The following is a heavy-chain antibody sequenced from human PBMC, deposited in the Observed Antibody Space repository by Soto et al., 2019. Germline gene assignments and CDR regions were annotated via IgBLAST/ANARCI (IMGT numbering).Heavy chain of an antibody. Sequence: EVQLVETGGDLIQSGGSLRLSCAASGFAVSTSYMMWVRQAPGKGLECVSVTYTGGSTDYADSVKGRFTVSRDDSRNTLYLQMDSLRAEDTAVYYCARDPPTTSDYAMAVWGQGTTVIVSS. CDR3: ARDPPTTSDYAMAV. D-gene: IGHD1-1*01. J-gene: IGHJ6*02. CDR2: TYTGGST. CDR1: GFAVSTSY. V-gene: IGHV3-53*02.